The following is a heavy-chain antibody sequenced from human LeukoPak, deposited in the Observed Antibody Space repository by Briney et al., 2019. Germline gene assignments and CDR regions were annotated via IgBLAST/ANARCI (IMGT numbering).Heavy chain of an antibody. V-gene: IGHV1-69*13. CDR1: GGTFSNYA. Sequence: GASVTVSCTASGGTFSNYAITWVRQAPGQGLEWMGGIIPIFGTSNYAQKFQGRVTITADESTSTAYMELSSLRSEDTAVYYCARDSDTVGITMIVSERHYGMDVWGQGTTVTVSS. D-gene: IGHD3-22*01. CDR3: ARDSDTVGITMIVSERHYGMDV. CDR2: IIPIFGTS. J-gene: IGHJ6*02.